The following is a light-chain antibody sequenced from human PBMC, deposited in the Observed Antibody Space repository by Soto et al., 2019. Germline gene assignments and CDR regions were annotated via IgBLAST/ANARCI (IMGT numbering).Light chain of an antibody. CDR3: QQTKGFPLT. CDR1: QDINKY. J-gene: IGKJ4*01. CDR2: AAS. V-gene: IGKV1-12*01. Sequence: DIQMTQSPSSLSASEGDRVTITCRASQDINKYLAWYQQIPGKAPKLLIFAASTLQSGIPSRFSASGSGTDFTLTVGGLQPEDAATYYCQQTKGFPLTFGGGTEVEIK.